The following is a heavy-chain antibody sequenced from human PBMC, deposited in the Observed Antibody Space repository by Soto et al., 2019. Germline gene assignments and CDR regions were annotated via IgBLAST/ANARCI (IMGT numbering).Heavy chain of an antibody. V-gene: IGHV4-39*01. J-gene: IGHJ5*02. D-gene: IGHD2-2*01. CDR2: IYSSGST. Sequence: SETLSLTCTVSGGSIGGSNYFWGWIRQSPGTGLEWLGTIYSSGSTYYNPSLKSRITMSLDTSKNQFSLNLGSVTAADTAVYYCARNVLRGYCSSSSCPFDPWGQGTLVTVSS. CDR1: GGSIGGSNYF. CDR3: ARNVLRGYCSSSSCPFDP.